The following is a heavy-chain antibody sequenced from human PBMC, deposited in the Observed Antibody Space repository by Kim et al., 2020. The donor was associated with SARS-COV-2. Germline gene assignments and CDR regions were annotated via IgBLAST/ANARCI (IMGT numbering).Heavy chain of an antibody. CDR2: INPNGGSI. CDR1: GYTFTTYY. CDR3: ARDPSVNYWGSGSYFDF. V-gene: IGHV1-46*01. J-gene: IGHJ4*02. D-gene: IGHD3-16*01. Sequence: ASVKVSCKASGYTFTTYYIHWVRQAPGQGLEWMGIINPNGGSISYAQKFQGRVSMTRDTSTSAVYMELSSLKSEDTAVYFCARDPSVNYWGSGSYFDFWGKGTLVTVSS.